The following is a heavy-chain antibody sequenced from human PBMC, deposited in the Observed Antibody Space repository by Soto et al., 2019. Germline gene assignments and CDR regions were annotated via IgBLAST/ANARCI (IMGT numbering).Heavy chain of an antibody. D-gene: IGHD5-18*01. V-gene: IGHV1-18*04. CDR3: ARDLYSYGCYAMDV. J-gene: IGHJ6*02. CDR1: GYTFTTYG. Sequence: QVHLVQSGAEVKKPGASVKVSCKTSGYTFTTYGISWVRQAPGQGLEWMGWISAYNGNTNYAQKLQGTVTMTTDTSTSTAYVELRRLTSDDTAVYYCARDLYSYGCYAMDVWGQGTTVTVSS. CDR2: ISAYNGNT.